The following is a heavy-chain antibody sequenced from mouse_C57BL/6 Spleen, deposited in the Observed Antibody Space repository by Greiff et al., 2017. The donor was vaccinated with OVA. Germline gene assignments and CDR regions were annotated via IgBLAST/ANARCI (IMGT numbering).Heavy chain of an antibody. CDR1: GYTFTSYW. CDR3: ARATTVVATEGFDY. CDR2: IDPSDSYT. J-gene: IGHJ2*01. D-gene: IGHD1-1*01. V-gene: IGHV1-59*01. Sequence: VQLQQPGAELVRPGTSVKLSCKASGYTFTSYWMHWVKQRPGQGLEWIGVIDPSDSYTNYNQKFKGKATLTVDTSSSTAYMQLSSLTSEDSAVYYCARATTVVATEGFDYWGQGTTLTVSS.